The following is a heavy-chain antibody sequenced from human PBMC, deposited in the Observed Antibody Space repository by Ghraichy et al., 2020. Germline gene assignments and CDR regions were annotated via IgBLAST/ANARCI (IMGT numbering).Heavy chain of an antibody. Sequence: SETLSLTCAVYGGSFSGYYWSWIRQPPGKGLEWIGEINHSGSTNYNPSLKSRVTISVDTSKNQFSLKLSSVTAADTAVYYCARERAVRIVAAAVWGQGTLVTVSS. CDR3: ARERAVRIVAAAV. D-gene: IGHD6-13*01. CDR2: INHSGST. V-gene: IGHV4-34*01. J-gene: IGHJ4*02. CDR1: GGSFSGYY.